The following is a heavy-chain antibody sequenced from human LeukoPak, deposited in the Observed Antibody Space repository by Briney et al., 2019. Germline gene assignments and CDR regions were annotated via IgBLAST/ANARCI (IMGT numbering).Heavy chain of an antibody. V-gene: IGHV3-9*01. CDR2: ITWNSGGI. J-gene: IGHJ6*01. Sequence: GRSLRLSCAASGFTFNNYAMHWVRQAPGKGLEWVSGITWNSGGIDYADSVKGRFTISRDNAKNSLYLQMNSLRAEDTALYYCAKAQYSNSSNPLDVWGQGTRVTVSS. CDR3: AKAQYSNSSNPLDV. D-gene: IGHD6-6*01. CDR1: GFTFNNYA.